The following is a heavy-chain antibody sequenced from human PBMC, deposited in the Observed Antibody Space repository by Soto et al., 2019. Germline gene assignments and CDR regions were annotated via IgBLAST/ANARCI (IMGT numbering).Heavy chain of an antibody. D-gene: IGHD1-1*01. CDR3: ASGHDAYKVRY. CDR1: GGSISSGGTGSY. CDR2: IYYTGKT. Sequence: QVQLQESGPGLVKPSQTLSLTCTVSGGSISSGGTGSYWTWIRQLPGKGLKWIGYIYYTGKTYYNPSIKSRPTISTSTSENQFSMKLTSVTAADTAVYFCASGHDAYKVRYWGQGTLVTVSS. V-gene: IGHV4-31*03. J-gene: IGHJ4*02.